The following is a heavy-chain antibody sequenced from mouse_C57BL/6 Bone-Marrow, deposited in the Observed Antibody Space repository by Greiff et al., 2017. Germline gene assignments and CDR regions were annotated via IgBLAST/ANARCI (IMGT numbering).Heavy chain of an antibody. CDR2: ISSGSSTI. CDR3: ARDYYGSSGGAMDY. CDR1: GFTFSDYG. Sequence: EVKLVESGGGLVKPGGSLKLSCAASGFTFSDYGMHWVRQAPEKGLEWVAYISSGSSTIYYTDTVKGRFTISRDNAKNTRFLQMTSLRSEDTALYYCARDYYGSSGGAMDYWGQGTSVTVSS. D-gene: IGHD1-1*01. J-gene: IGHJ4*01. V-gene: IGHV5-17*01.